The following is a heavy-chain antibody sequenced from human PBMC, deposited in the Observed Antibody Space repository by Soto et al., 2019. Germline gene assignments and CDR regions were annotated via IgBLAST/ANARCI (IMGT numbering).Heavy chain of an antibody. CDR2: ISGSGGNT. CDR3: AKEGHCSGGSCYSGNWFDP. V-gene: IGHV3-23*01. D-gene: IGHD2-15*01. CDR1: GFTFSSYA. Sequence: GGSLRLSCAASGFTFSSYAMSWVRQAPGKGLEWVSGISGSGGNTYYADSVKGRFTISRDNSKNTLYLQMNSLRAEDTAVYYCAKEGHCSGGSCYSGNWFDPWGQGTLVTVS. J-gene: IGHJ5*02.